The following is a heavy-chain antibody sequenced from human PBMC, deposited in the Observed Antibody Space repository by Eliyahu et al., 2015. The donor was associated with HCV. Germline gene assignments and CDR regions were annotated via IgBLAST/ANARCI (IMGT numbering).Heavy chain of an antibody. Sequence: QVHLKESGPALVKPTQTLTLTCSFSGFSLATRGMRVSWIRQPPGKALEWLALIDWADDKFYSPSLETRLAISQDTSKYQVILTMTNMDPADTATYYCARDTTRALDYFEHWGQGILVTVSS. V-gene: IGHV2-70*04. D-gene: IGHD1-14*01. J-gene: IGHJ4*02. CDR3: ARDTTRALDYFEH. CDR2: IDWADDK. CDR1: GFSLATRGMR.